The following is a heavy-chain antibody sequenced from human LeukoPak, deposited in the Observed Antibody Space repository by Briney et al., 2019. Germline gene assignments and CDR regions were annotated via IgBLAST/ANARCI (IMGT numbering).Heavy chain of an antibody. V-gene: IGHV3-23*01. CDR3: ARAQYYYGSGDLN. CDR2: ISGSGGST. J-gene: IGHJ6*02. D-gene: IGHD3-10*01. Sequence: PGGSLGLSCAASGFTFSSYAMSWVRQAPGKGLEWVSAISGSGGSTYYADSVKGRFTISRDNSKNTLYLQMNSLRAEDTAVYYCARAQYYYGSGDLNWGQGTTVTVSS. CDR1: GFTFSSYA.